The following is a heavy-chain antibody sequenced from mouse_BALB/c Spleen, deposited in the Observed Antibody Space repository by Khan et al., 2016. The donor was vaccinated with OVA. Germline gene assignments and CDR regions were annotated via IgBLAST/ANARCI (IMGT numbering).Heavy chain of an antibody. CDR1: GFTFSSYA. CDR2: ISSGGDYT. Sequence: EGKRGEDGGGLVKPGGSLKLSCAASGFTFSSYAMSWVRQTPEKRLDWVATISSGGDYTYYPDSVKGRFTISRDNAKNTLYLQMSSLRSEDTALYYCARPPITTVVATSYWFFDVWGAGTTVTVSS. CDR3: ARPPITTVVATSYWFFDV. D-gene: IGHD1-1*01. V-gene: IGHV5-9-3*01. J-gene: IGHJ1*01.